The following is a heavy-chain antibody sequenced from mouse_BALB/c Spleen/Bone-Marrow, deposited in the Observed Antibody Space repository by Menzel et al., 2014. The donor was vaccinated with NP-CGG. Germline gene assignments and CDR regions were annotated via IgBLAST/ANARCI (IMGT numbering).Heavy chain of an antibody. V-gene: IGHV1S81*02. CDR1: GYTFTSYY. D-gene: IGHD2-3*01. Sequence: VQLVESGAELVKPGASVKLSCKASGYTFTSYYMYWVKQRSGQGLEWIGEINPSNGGTNFNEKFKSKATLTVDKSSSTAYMQLSSLTSEDSAVYYCTRSDGYYVPHWYFDVWGAGTTVTVSS. CDR3: TRSDGYYVPHWYFDV. J-gene: IGHJ1*01. CDR2: INPSNGGT.